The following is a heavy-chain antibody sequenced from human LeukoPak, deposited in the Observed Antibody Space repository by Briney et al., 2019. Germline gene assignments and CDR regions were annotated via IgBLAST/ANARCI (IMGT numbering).Heavy chain of an antibody. CDR3: AKGGYDYIEVAYFDF. CDR1: GFSFNSYA. CDR2: IIASSGAT. J-gene: IGHJ4*02. Sequence: GGSLRLSCAASGFSFNSYAMSWVRQAPGKGLEWVSIIIASSGATFYADSVKGRFTISRDTSKNTLYLQLSSLRLEDTAVYYCAKGGYDYIEVAYFDFWGQGTLVTVSS. V-gene: IGHV3-23*01. D-gene: IGHD5-12*01.